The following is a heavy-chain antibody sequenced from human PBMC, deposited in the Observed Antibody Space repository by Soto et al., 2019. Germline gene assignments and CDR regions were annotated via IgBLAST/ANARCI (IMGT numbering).Heavy chain of an antibody. CDR1: GFTFDDYA. Sequence: EVQLVESGGGLVQPGRSLRLSCAASGFTFDDYAMHWVRQAPGKGLEWVSYISGSSNTIYYADSVKGRFTISRDNAKNSLYLQMHSLRDEDTAVYYCARDLRLYGDYHYFDYWGQGTLVTVSS. CDR2: ISGSSNTI. CDR3: ARDLRLYGDYHYFDY. V-gene: IGHV3-48*02. J-gene: IGHJ4*02. D-gene: IGHD4-17*01.